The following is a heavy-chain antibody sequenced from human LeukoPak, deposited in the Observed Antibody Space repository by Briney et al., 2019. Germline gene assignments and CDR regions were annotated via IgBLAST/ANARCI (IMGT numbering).Heavy chain of an antibody. CDR2: MNPNSGNT. Sequence: ASVKVSCEASGYTFTSYDINWARQATGQGLEWMGWMNPNSGNTGYAQKFQGRVTMTRNTSISTAYMELGSLRSEDTAVYYCARGQSSDGYGSGPDFDYWGQGTLVTVSS. D-gene: IGHD3-10*01. J-gene: IGHJ4*02. CDR3: ARGQSSDGYGSGPDFDY. CDR1: GYTFTSYD. V-gene: IGHV1-8*01.